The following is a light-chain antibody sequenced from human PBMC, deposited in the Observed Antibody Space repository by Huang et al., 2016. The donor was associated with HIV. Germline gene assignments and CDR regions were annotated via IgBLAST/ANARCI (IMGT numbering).Light chain of an antibody. CDR1: QSLSSQ. CDR3: QQYNDWPLT. Sequence: EIVMTQSPATLSVSPAERVTLSCRASQSLSSQLAWYQQKRGQAPRLLIYGVSTRATDIPARFSGSGSGTDFTLTINSLQSEDFATYYCQQYNDWPLTFGQGTEVEIK. V-gene: IGKV3-15*01. CDR2: GVS. J-gene: IGKJ1*01.